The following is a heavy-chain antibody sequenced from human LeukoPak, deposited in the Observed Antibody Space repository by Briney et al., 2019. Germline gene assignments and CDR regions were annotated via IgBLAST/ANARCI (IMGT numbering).Heavy chain of an antibody. Sequence: GASVKVSCKPSGYTFTGYYIHWVRQAPGAGLEWMGWINPNIGDTNYAQRFQGRGTMTRYTSISTAYMELTSLRSDDTAVYYCARGDSSSDLDSWGQGALVTVSS. CDR3: ARGDSSSDLDS. CDR1: GYTFTGYY. V-gene: IGHV1-2*02. CDR2: INPNIGDT. J-gene: IGHJ4*02. D-gene: IGHD6-6*01.